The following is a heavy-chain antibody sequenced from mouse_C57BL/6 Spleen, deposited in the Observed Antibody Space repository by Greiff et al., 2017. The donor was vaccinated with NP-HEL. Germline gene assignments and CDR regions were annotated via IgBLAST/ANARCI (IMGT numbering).Heavy chain of an antibody. CDR2: INPNNGGT. Sequence: EVHLQQSGPELVKPGASVKISCKASGYTFTDYYMNWVKQSHGKSLEWIGDINPNNGGTSYNQKFKGKATLTVDKSSSTAYMELRSLTSEDSAVYYCARVDDYDWFAYWGQGTLVTVSA. V-gene: IGHV1-26*01. CDR1: GYTFTDYY. J-gene: IGHJ3*01. CDR3: ARVDDYDWFAY. D-gene: IGHD2-4*01.